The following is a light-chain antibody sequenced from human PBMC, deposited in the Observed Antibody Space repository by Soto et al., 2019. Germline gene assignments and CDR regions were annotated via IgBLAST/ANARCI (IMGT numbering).Light chain of an antibody. V-gene: IGKV3-20*01. CDR3: QQYVNSPVT. Sequence: EIVLTQSPDTLYLSPGEGATLSCRASQRVNSSYLAWYQQKPGQAPRLLISSASDRAPGVPARVSGSGSGTDFTLTIRRLEPEDFAVYYCQQYVNSPVTFGQGTKLQIK. CDR1: QRVNSSY. J-gene: IGKJ2*01. CDR2: SAS.